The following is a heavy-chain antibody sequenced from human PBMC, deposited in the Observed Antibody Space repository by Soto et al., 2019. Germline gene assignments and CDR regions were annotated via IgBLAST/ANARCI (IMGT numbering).Heavy chain of an antibody. Sequence: GGSLRLSCAASGFTFSSYDMHWVRQATGKGLEWVSAIGTAGDTYYPGSVKGRFTISRENAKNSLYLQMNSLRAGDTAVYYCARGRPGQIWFDPWGQGTLVTVSS. J-gene: IGHJ5*02. CDR2: IGTAGDT. CDR3: ARGRPGQIWFDP. V-gene: IGHV3-13*01. CDR1: GFTFSSYD.